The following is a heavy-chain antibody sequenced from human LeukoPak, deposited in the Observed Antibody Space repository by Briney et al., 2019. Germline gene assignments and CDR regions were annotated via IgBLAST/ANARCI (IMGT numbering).Heavy chain of an antibody. V-gene: IGHV4-39*07. Sequence: SETLSLTCTVSGGSISSSSYYWGWIRQPPGKGLEWIGSIYYSGSTYYNPSLKSRVTISVDTSKNQFSLKLSSVTAADTAVYYCASRSIRTYDYVWGSYRYGPDYWGQGTLVTVSS. CDR1: GGSISSSSYY. J-gene: IGHJ4*02. CDR2: IYYSGST. CDR3: ASRSIRTYDYVWGSYRYGPDY. D-gene: IGHD3-16*02.